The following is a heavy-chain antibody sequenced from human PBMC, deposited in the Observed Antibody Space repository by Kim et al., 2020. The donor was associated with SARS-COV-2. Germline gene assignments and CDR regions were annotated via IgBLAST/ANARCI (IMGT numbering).Heavy chain of an antibody. Sequence: SETLSLTCAVSGGSISSSNWWSWVRQPPGKGLEWIGEIYHSGSTNYNPSLKSRVTISVDKSKNQLSLKLSSVTAADTAVYYCARDLYGYGSGSYYDPDWGQGTLVTVSS. J-gene: IGHJ4*02. D-gene: IGHD3-10*01. V-gene: IGHV4-4*02. CDR2: IYHSGST. CDR3: ARDLYGYGSGSYYDPD. CDR1: GGSISSSNW.